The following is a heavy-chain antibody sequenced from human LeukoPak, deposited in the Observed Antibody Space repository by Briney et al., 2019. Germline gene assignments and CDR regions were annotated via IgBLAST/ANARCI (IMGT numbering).Heavy chain of an antibody. CDR2: IWYDGSNK. CDR1: GFTFSNFG. V-gene: IGHV3-33*01. Sequence: GGSLRLSCAASGFTFSNFGMHWVRQAPGKGLEWLAFIWYDGSNKYYADSVKGRFTISRDNAKNSLYLQMNSLRDEDTAVYYCARDQFYAFDIWGQGTMVTVSS. CDR3: ARDQFYAFDI. J-gene: IGHJ3*02.